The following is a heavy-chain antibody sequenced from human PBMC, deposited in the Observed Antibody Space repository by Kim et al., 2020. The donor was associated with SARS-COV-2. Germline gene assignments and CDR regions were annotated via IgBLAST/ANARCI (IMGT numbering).Heavy chain of an antibody. Sequence: GGSLRLSCAASGFTFSDYYMSWIRQAPGKGLEWVSYISSSSSYTNYADSVKGRFTISRDNAKNSLYLQMNSLRAEDTAVYYCARDSTVVVATDRNWFDPWGQGTLVTVSS. D-gene: IGHD5-12*01. CDR1: GFTFSDYY. J-gene: IGHJ5*02. CDR2: ISSSSSYT. CDR3: ARDSTVVVATDRNWFDP. V-gene: IGHV3-11*05.